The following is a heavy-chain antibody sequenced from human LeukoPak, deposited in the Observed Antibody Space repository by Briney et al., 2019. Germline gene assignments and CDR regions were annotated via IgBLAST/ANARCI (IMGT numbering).Heavy chain of an antibody. D-gene: IGHD3-22*01. CDR2: IYYSGTT. V-gene: IGHV4-31*11. J-gene: IGHJ4*02. CDR1: GGSINSGGYY. Sequence: SQTLSLTCAVSGGSINSGGYYWSWIRQHPGKGLEWIGYIYYSGTTYYNPSLKSRVTISLDTSKNQFPLKLSSVTAADTAVYYCARGITYYYDSSSYYPFDYWGQGTLVTVSS. CDR3: ARGITYYYDSSSYYPFDY.